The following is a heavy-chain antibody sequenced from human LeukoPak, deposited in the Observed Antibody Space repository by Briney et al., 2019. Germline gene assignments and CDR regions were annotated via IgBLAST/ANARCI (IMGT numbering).Heavy chain of an antibody. CDR1: GFSFSDRN. J-gene: IGHJ3*01. CDR3: ARDSGGAGWGRIAFDL. V-gene: IGHV3-48*04. Sequence: GGSLRLSCAACGFSFSDRNMNWIRQVPGKGLEWLSYISSGSDTIYYAASVKGRFTVSRDNARNSLDLQMNSLRVEDTAVYYCARDSGGAGWGRIAFDLWGQGTMVTVSS. D-gene: IGHD3-10*01. CDR2: ISSGSDTI.